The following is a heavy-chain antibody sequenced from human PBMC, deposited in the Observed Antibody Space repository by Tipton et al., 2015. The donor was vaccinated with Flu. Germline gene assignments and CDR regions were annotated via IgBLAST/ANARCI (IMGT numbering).Heavy chain of an antibody. J-gene: IGHJ4*02. V-gene: IGHV4-34*01. CDR3: ARVGSAAAGTN. Sequence: LRLSCAVYGESFSGYYWSWIRQPPGKGLEWIGEINHSGSTNYNPSLKSRVTISVDTSKNQFSLKLSSVTAADTAVYYCARVGSAAAGTNWGQGTLVTVSS. D-gene: IGHD6-13*01. CDR2: INHSGST. CDR1: GESFSGYY.